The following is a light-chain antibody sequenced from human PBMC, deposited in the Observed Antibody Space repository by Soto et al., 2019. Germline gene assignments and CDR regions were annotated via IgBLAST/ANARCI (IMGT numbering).Light chain of an antibody. Sequence: IVMTQSPLSLPVTPGEPASISCRSSQSLLYSNGYNYLDWYLQKPGQSPQLLIYLGSNRASGVPDRFSGSGSGTDFTLKISRVEAEDFGVYYCMQTLQTLWTFGQGTKVEIK. CDR3: MQTLQTLWT. J-gene: IGKJ1*01. CDR2: LGS. V-gene: IGKV2-28*01. CDR1: QSLLYSNGYNY.